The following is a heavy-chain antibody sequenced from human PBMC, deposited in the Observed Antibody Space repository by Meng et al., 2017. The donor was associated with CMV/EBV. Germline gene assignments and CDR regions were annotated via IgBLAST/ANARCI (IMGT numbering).Heavy chain of an antibody. V-gene: IGHV4-38-2*02. CDR3: ARVTPSIVGATSFDY. D-gene: IGHD1-26*01. CDR2: IYHSGST. J-gene: IGHJ4*02. Sequence: SETLSLTCTVSGYSNSSGYYWGWIRQPPGKGLEWIGSIYHSGSTYYNPSLKSRVTISVDTSKNQFSLNLTSVTAADTAVYYCARVTPSIVGATSFDYWARERWSPSPQ. CDR1: GYSNSSGYY.